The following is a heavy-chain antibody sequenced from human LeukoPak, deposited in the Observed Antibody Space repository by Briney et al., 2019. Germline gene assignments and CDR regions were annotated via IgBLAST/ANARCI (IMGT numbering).Heavy chain of an antibody. CDR2: ISTYNGNT. V-gene: IGHV1-18*01. D-gene: IGHD5-18*01. CDR1: RHTXTVWH. CDR3: ARDRMDTGTYFDY. Sequence: GASVKVSCKASRHTXTVWHIHWVRQAPGQGLEWMGWISTYNGNTNYAQKLQGRVTMTTDTSTSTAYMELRSLRSDDTAMYYCARDRMDTGTYFDYWGQGTLVTVSS. J-gene: IGHJ4*02.